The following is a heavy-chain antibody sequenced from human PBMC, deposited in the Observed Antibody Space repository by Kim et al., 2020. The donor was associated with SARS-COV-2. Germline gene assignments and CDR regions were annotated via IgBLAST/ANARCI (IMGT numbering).Heavy chain of an antibody. V-gene: IGHV4-59*13. CDR3: ARTPRAGGMDV. CDR2: IYYSGST. J-gene: IGHJ6*02. Sequence: SETLSLTCTVSGGSISSYYWSWIRQPPGKGLEWIGYIYYSGSTNYNPSLKSRVTISVDTSKNQFSLKLSSVTAADTAVYYCARTPRAGGMDVWGQGTTVTVSS. CDR1: GGSISSYY.